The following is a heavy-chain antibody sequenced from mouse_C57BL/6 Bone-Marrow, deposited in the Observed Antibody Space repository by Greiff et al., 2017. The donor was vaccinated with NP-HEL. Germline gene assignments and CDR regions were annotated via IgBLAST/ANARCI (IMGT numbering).Heavy chain of an antibody. CDR1: GYTFTSYG. CDR3: ARDGYYGRGYYFDY. V-gene: IGHV1-81*01. Sequence: VKLVESGAELARPGASVKLSCKASGYTFTSYGISWVKQRTGQGLEWIGEIYPRSGNTYYNEKFKGKATLTADKSSSTAYMELRSLTSEDSAVYFCARDGYYGRGYYFDYWGQGTTLTVSS. J-gene: IGHJ2*01. CDR2: IYPRSGNT. D-gene: IGHD1-1*01.